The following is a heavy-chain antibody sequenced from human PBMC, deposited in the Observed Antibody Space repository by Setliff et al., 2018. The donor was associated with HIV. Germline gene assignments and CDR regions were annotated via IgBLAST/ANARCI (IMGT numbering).Heavy chain of an antibody. D-gene: IGHD5-18*01. Sequence: SETLSLTCAVYNGSFSGYYWTWIRQPPGKGLEWIGEINHSGSTNYSPSLKIRVTISVDASRNQFSLRLSSVTAADTAVYYCAAWGPRYSYAPYFFDSWGQGTLVTVSS. CDR3: AAWGPRYSYAPYFFDS. V-gene: IGHV4-34*01. CDR1: NGSFSGYY. J-gene: IGHJ4*02. CDR2: INHSGST.